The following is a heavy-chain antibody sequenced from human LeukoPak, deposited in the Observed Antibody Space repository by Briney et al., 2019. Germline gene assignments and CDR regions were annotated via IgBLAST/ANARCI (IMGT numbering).Heavy chain of an antibody. CDR3: ARGHRNFWSGYSDYFDY. Sequence: SETQSLTCAVYGGSFSGYYWSWIRQPPGKGLEWIGEINHSGSTNYNPSLKSRVTISVDTSKNQFSLKLSSVTAADTAVYYCARGHRNFWSGYSDYFDYWGQGTLVTVSS. J-gene: IGHJ4*02. V-gene: IGHV4-34*01. CDR2: INHSGST. CDR1: GGSFSGYY. D-gene: IGHD3-3*01.